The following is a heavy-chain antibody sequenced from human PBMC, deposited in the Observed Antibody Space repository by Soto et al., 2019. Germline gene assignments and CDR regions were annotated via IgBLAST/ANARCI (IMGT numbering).Heavy chain of an antibody. CDR2: ISYDGSNK. CDR3: AKELAAMAPYIAYYYYYGMDV. V-gene: IGHV3-30*18. D-gene: IGHD5-18*01. CDR1: GFTFSSYG. J-gene: IGHJ6*02. Sequence: PGGSLRLSCAASGFTFSSYGMHWVRQAPGKGLEWVAVISYDGSNKYYADSVKGRFTISRDNSKNTLYLQMNSLRAEDTAVYYCAKELAAMAPYIAYYYYYGMDVWGQGTTVTVSS.